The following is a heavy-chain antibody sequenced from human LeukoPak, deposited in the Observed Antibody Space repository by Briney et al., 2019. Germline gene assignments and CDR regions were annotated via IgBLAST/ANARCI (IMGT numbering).Heavy chain of an antibody. V-gene: IGHV4-59*08. J-gene: IGHJ3*02. CDR1: GGSISSYY. Sequence: SETLSLTCTVSGGSISSYYWSWIRQPPGKGLEWIGYIYYSGSTNYNPSLKSRVTIYVDTSKNQFSLKQSSVTAADTAVYYCASGYCGGACQLGGVDMWGQGTMVTVSS. CDR3: ASGYCGGACQLGGVDM. CDR2: IYYSGST. D-gene: IGHD2-21*02.